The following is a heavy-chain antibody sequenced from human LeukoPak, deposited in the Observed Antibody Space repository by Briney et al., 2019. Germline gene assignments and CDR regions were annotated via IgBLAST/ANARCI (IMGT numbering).Heavy chain of an antibody. D-gene: IGHD7-27*01. J-gene: IGHJ4*02. CDR1: GYSISSGYY. CDR2: MYHSGST. CDR3: ARENWVFDY. V-gene: IGHV4-38-2*02. Sequence: SETLSLTCDVSGYSISSGYYWGWIRQALGKGLEWIGSMYHSGSTYYNPSLKSRVTISIDTSKNQFSLKLSSVTAADTAVYYCARENWVFDYWGQGTLVTVSS.